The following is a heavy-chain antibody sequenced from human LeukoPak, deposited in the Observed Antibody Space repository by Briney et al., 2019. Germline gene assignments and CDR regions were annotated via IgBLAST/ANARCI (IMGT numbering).Heavy chain of an antibody. CDR1: GYTFTGYY. V-gene: IGHV1-2*02. D-gene: IGHD3-10*01. Sequence: GASLKVSCKASGYTFTGYYLHWVRQAPGQGLEWMGWINPNSGDTKYAQKFQGRVTMTRDTSISSAYMELNSLTSDDTAVYYCARVPYYGSGSYPYYFDYWGHGTLVTVSS. CDR2: INPNSGDT. CDR3: ARVPYYGSGSYPYYFDY. J-gene: IGHJ4*01.